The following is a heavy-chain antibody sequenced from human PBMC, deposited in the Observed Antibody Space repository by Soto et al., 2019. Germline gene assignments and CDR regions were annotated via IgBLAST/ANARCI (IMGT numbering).Heavy chain of an antibody. Sequence: ASVKVSCKASGYTFTGYYIHWVRQAPGQGLEWMGSISPHSGGPNYAQRFQGRVTMTRDTSMTTVYMEMSGLTSDDTAVYYCAREEQTGANYYLDYWGQGTLVSVS. CDR3: AREEQTGANYYLDY. D-gene: IGHD7-27*01. CDR2: ISPHSGGP. CDR1: GYTFTGYY. J-gene: IGHJ4*02. V-gene: IGHV1-2*02.